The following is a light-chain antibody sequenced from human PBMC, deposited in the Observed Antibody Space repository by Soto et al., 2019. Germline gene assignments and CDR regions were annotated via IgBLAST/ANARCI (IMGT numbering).Light chain of an antibody. CDR1: SSDVGSYNL. J-gene: IGLJ1*01. CDR2: EVS. V-gene: IGLV2-23*02. CDR3: CSYAGSSTLV. Sequence: QSVLTQPASVSGAPGQSITISCPGTSSDVGSYNLVSWYQQHPGKAPKLMIYEVSKRPSGVSNRFSGSKSGNTASLTISGLQAEDEADYYCCSYAGSSTLVFGTGTKVTXL.